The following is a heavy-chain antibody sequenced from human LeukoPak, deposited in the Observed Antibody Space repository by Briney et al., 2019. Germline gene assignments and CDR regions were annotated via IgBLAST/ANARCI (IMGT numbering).Heavy chain of an antibody. Sequence: ASVKVSYKASGYTFTSYYMHWVRQAPGQGLEWMGIINPSGGSTSYAQKFQGRVTMTRDTSTSTVYMELSSLRSEDTAVYYCARGSGPTPDTAMVDYWGQGTLVTVSS. CDR3: ARGSGPTPDTAMVDY. CDR2: INPSGGST. V-gene: IGHV1-46*01. J-gene: IGHJ4*02. D-gene: IGHD5-18*01. CDR1: GYTFTSYY.